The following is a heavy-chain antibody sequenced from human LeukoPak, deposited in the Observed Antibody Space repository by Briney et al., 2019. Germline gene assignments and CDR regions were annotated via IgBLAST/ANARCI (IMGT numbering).Heavy chain of an antibody. D-gene: IGHD6-6*01. CDR1: GGSFSGYY. V-gene: IGHV4-34*01. Sequence: KPSETLSLTCAVYGGSFSGYYWSWIRQPPGKGLEWIGEINHSGSTYYNPSLKSRVTISVDRSKNQFSLKLSSVTAADTAVYYCARARPPPTYYFDYWGQGTLVTVSS. J-gene: IGHJ4*02. CDR2: INHSGST. CDR3: ARARPPPTYYFDY.